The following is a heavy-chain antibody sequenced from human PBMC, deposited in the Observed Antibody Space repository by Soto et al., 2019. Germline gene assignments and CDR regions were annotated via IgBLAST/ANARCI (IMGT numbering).Heavy chain of an antibody. D-gene: IGHD5-12*01. Sequence: SETLSLTCTVSGGSISGSGTYYWNWIRQHPGKGLEWIGYIYYTGSTHYNPSFESRLTISVDTSKNQFALRLSSVTAADTAVYYCARGAYSGYDPYYFDYWGQGTLVTVSS. CDR3: ARGAYSGYDPYYFDY. CDR1: GGSISGSGTYY. CDR2: IYYTGST. J-gene: IGHJ4*02. V-gene: IGHV4-31*03.